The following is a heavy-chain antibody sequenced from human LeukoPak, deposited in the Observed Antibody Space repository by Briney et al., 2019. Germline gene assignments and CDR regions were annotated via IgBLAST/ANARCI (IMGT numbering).Heavy chain of an antibody. CDR3: AREPYYDFWSGYYDIDY. D-gene: IGHD3-3*01. CDR2: ISSSSSYI. Sequence: GGSLRLSCAASGFTFSSYSMNWVRQAPGKGLEWVSSISSSSSYIYYADSVKGRFTISRDNAKNSLYLQMNSLRAEDTAVYYCAREPYYDFWSGYYDIDYWGRGTLVTVSS. CDR1: GFTFSSYS. V-gene: IGHV3-21*01. J-gene: IGHJ4*02.